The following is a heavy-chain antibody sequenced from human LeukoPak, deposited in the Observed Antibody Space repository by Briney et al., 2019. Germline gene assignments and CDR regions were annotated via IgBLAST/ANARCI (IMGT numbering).Heavy chain of an antibody. J-gene: IGHJ4*02. CDR1: GYTFTSYG. Sequence: GASVKVSCKASGYTFTSYGMNWVRQAPGQGLEWMGWISAYNGNTKYAQKLQGRVTMTTDTSTSTAYLGVGSLGSDDTAVYYCARDGIVARSIFDYWGQGTLVTVSS. CDR2: ISAYNGNT. D-gene: IGHD5-12*01. CDR3: ARDGIVARSIFDY. V-gene: IGHV1-18*01.